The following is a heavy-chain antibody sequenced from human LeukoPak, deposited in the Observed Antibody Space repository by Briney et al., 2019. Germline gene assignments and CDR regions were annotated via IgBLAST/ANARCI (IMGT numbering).Heavy chain of an antibody. Sequence: GSLRLSCAASGFTFSSYAKSWVRQAPGKGLEGVSAISGSGGSTYYADSVKGRFTISRDNSKNTLYLQMNSLKAEDTAVYYCAKSYTLRGLNWFDPWGQGTLVTVSS. V-gene: IGHV3-23*01. CDR2: ISGSGGST. D-gene: IGHD4-11*01. CDR3: AKSYTLRGLNWFDP. J-gene: IGHJ5*02. CDR1: GFTFSSYA.